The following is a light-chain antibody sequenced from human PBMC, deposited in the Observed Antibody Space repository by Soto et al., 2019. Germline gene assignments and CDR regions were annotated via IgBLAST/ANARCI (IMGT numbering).Light chain of an antibody. CDR3: QQYNNWHRT. J-gene: IGKJ2*01. CDR1: QSVRNN. CDR2: DAS. Sequence: ETRMTQSPATLSVSPGERATLSCRASQSVRNNLAWYQQKPGQAPWLLIYDASFRATGISARFSGSGSGTEFTLTISSLQSEDFAVYYCQQYNNWHRTFGQGTNVDIK. V-gene: IGKV3-15*01.